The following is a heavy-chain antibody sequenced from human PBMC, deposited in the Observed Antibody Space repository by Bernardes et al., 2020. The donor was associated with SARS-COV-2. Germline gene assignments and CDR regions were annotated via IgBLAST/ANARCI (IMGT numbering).Heavy chain of an antibody. CDR1: GFTFSSHA. V-gene: IGHV3-23*01. J-gene: IGHJ4*02. CDR3: AKREYYDFWSGPIDY. D-gene: IGHD3-3*01. CDR2: IVGSGGSA. Sequence: GSLRLSCAASGFTFSSHAMSWVRQAPGKGLEWVSAIVGSGGSAYYADSVKGRFTISRDNSKNTLYLQMNSLRAEDTAVYYCAKREYYDFWSGPIDYWGQGTLVTVS.